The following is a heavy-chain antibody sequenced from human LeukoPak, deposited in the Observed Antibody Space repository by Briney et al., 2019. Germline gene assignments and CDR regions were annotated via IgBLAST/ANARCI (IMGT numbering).Heavy chain of an antibody. J-gene: IGHJ5*02. V-gene: IGHV3-30*04. D-gene: IGHD3-22*01. CDR1: GFSFSSYT. CDR3: ARESEKNYYDTNLNWFDP. Sequence: GGSLRLSCAASGFSFSSYTIHWVRQAPGKGLEWVAVIPSDGSKKYYADSVKGRFTISRDNSKNTLYLQMNSLRAEDTAVYYCARESEKNYYDTNLNWFDPWGQGTLVTVSS. CDR2: IPSDGSKK.